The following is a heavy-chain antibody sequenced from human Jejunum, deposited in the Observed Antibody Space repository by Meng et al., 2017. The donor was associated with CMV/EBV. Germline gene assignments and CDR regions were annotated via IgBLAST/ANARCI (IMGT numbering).Heavy chain of an antibody. CDR2: ITGPGSTI. D-gene: IGHD4-17*01. CDR1: GFPFGAYY. J-gene: IGHJ4*02. Sequence: LSCAASGFPFGAYYMTWIRQAPGKGLEWISYITGPGSTIYYADSVKGRFTISRDNAKNSLYLQMNSLRAEDTAMYYCARGNYGFDYWGQGTLVTVSS. CDR3: ARGNYGFDY. V-gene: IGHV3-11*01.